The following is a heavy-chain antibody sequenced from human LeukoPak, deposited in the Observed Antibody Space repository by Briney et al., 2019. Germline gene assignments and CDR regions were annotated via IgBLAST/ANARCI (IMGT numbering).Heavy chain of an antibody. V-gene: IGHV3-73*01. J-gene: IGHJ5*02. Sequence: PGGSLRLSCAASGFTFSGSAMHWVRQASGKGLEWVGRIRSKANSYATAYAASVKGRFTISRDDSKNTAYLQMNSLKTEDTAVYYCTRPVYYDSSGWFDPWGQGTLVTVSS. D-gene: IGHD3-22*01. CDR3: TRPVYYDSSGWFDP. CDR1: GFTFSGSA. CDR2: IRSKANSYAT.